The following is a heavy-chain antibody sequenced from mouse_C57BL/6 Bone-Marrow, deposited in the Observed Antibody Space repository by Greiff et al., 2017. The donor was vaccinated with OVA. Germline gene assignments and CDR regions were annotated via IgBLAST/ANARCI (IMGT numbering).Heavy chain of an antibody. J-gene: IGHJ1*03. Sequence: QVQLKQSGAELVRPGTSVKVSCKASGYAFTNYLIEWVKQRPGQGLEWIGVINPGSGGTNYNEKFKGKATLTADKSSSTAYMQLSSLTSEDSAVYFCARERHLLWLRRGYFDVWGTGTTVTVSS. CDR3: ARERHLLWLRRGYFDV. D-gene: IGHD2-2*01. CDR2: INPGSGGT. V-gene: IGHV1-54*01. CDR1: GYAFTNYL.